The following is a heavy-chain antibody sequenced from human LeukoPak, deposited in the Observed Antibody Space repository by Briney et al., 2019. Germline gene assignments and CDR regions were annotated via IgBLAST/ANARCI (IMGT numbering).Heavy chain of an antibody. CDR2: IYYSGST. J-gene: IGHJ4*02. CDR1: GGSISSYY. V-gene: IGHV4-59*01. D-gene: IGHD6-19*01. Sequence: SETLSPTCTVSGGSISSYYWSWVRQPPGKGLEWIGYIYYSGSTNYNPSLKSRVTISVDTSKNQFSLKLSSVTAADTAVYYCARALGSGWYGGIDYWGQGTLVTVSS. CDR3: ARALGSGWYGGIDY.